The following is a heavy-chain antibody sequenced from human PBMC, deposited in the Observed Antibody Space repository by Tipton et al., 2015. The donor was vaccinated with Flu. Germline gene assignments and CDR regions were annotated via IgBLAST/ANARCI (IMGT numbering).Heavy chain of an antibody. CDR3: ARQPSYETFGLFLPGWFDP. CDR2: MYVSGST. Sequence: LRLSCTVSGGSMSSFYWTWIRQPAGKGLEWIGRMYVSGSTKYNPSLKSRVTMSVDTSKNQFSLKLSSVTAADTAVYYCARQPSYETFGLFLPGWFDPWGQGTLVTVSS. D-gene: IGHD3/OR15-3a*01. CDR1: GGSMSSFY. J-gene: IGHJ5*02. V-gene: IGHV4-4*07.